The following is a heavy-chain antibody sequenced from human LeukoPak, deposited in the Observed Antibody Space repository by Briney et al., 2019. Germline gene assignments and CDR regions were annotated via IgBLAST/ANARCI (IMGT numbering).Heavy chain of an antibody. CDR3: ARWGLGDALCGGDCYWFDP. D-gene: IGHD2-21*02. CDR1: AYSISSGYY. V-gene: IGHV4-38-2*02. J-gene: IGHJ5*02. CDR2: IYHSGST. Sequence: SETLSLTCTVSAYSISSGYYWGWIRQPPGKGLECIGSIYHSGSTHYNPSLKSRVTISVDTSKNQFSLKLSSVTAADTAEYYCARWGLGDALCGGDCYWFDPWGQGTLVTVSS.